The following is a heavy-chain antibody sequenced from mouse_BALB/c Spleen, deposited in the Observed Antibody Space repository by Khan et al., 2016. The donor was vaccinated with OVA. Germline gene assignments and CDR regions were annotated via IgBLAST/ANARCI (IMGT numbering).Heavy chain of an antibody. J-gene: IGHJ1*01. Sequence: QIQLVQSGPELKKPGETVKISCKASGYTFTNYAMNWVRQAPGKGLKWMGWINTYTGEPTYADDFKGRFAFSLETSASAAYLQINNLKNEETATYFCARGHWYFDVWGAGTTVTVSS. CDR2: INTYTGEP. V-gene: IGHV9-3-1*01. CDR3: ARGHWYFDV. CDR1: GYTFTNYA.